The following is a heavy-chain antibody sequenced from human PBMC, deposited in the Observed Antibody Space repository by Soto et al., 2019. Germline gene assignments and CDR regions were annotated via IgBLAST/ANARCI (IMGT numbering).Heavy chain of an antibody. Sequence: GGSLRLSCTASGFTFSSYWMSWVRQAPGKGLEWVANIKQDGSERYYVDSVKGRFTISRDNAKNSLYLQMNSLRAEGTAVYYCARPLGYCSGGSCYPFDYWGQGTLVTVSS. V-gene: IGHV3-7*01. D-gene: IGHD2-15*01. CDR3: ARPLGYCSGGSCYPFDY. CDR2: IKQDGSER. J-gene: IGHJ4*02. CDR1: GFTFSSYW.